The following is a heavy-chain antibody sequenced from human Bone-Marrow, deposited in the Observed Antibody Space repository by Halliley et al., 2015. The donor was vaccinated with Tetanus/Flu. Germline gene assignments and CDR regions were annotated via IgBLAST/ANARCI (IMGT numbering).Heavy chain of an antibody. CDR3: AGGASRGSYRKLLY. D-gene: IGHD1-26*01. V-gene: IGHV4-59*09. CDR2: MFYGGHT. Sequence: LEWIGHMFYGGHTNYNPSRKSRVAISEDTSKRKFSLKLSSVTAADTAVYYCAGGASRGSYRKLLYWGQGTLVTVSS. J-gene: IGHJ4*02.